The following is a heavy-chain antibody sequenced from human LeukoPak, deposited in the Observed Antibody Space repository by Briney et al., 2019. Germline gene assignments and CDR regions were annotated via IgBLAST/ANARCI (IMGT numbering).Heavy chain of an antibody. CDR2: ISYDGSNK. CDR3: ARGSDPHIVVVPAATPGAFDI. J-gene: IGHJ3*02. D-gene: IGHD2-2*01. CDR1: GFTFSSYA. V-gene: IGHV3-30-3*01. Sequence: GGSLRLSCAASGFTFSSYAMHWVRQAPGKGLEWVAVISYDGSNKYYADSVKGRFTISRDNSKNTLYLQMNSLRDEDTAVYYCARGSDPHIVVVPAATPGAFDIWGQGTMVTVSS.